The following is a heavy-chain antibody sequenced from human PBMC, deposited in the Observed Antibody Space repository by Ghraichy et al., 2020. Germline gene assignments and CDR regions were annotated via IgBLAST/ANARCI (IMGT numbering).Heavy chain of an antibody. CDR2: INPAGTST. V-gene: IGHV3-74*01. J-gene: IGHJ4*02. CDR1: GFTFSTYW. D-gene: IGHD2-21*01. CDR3: ARTAFCGSNCHYYFDF. Sequence: GGSLRPSCEASGFTFSTYWMHWVRQAPGKGLEWVSRINPAGTSTNYADSVKGRFTISRDNARNMLSLQLNSLRAEDTAVYFCARTAFCGSNCHYYFDFWGQGTLVTGSS.